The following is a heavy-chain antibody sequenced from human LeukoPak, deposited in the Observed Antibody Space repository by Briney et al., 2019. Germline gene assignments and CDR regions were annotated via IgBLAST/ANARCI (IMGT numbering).Heavy chain of an antibody. Sequence: ASVKVSCKASGYTFTSYYMHWVRQAPGQGLEWMGIINPSGGSTSYAQKFQGRVTMTRDTSTSTVYMELNSLRAEDTAVYYCAKDRLVTTGTGIFDYWGQGTLVTVSS. J-gene: IGHJ4*02. CDR1: GYTFTSYY. D-gene: IGHD4-17*01. CDR3: AKDRLVTTGTGIFDY. CDR2: INPSGGST. V-gene: IGHV1-46*01.